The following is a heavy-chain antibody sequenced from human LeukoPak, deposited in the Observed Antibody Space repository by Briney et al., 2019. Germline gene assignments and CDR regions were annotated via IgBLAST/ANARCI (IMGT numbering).Heavy chain of an antibody. CDR3: AREVSGLGDY. J-gene: IGHJ4*02. V-gene: IGHV3-21*01. Sequence: TGGSLRLSCAASGFTFSSYTMIWVRQAPGKGLEWVSSISSSSSYIYYADSLKGRFTISRDNAKNSLYLQVNSLRAEDTAFYYCAREVSGLGDYWGQGTLVTVSS. D-gene: IGHD1-14*01. CDR1: GFTFSSYT. CDR2: ISSSSSYI.